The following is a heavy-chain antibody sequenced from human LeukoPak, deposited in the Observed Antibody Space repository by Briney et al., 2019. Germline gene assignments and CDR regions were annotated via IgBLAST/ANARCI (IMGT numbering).Heavy chain of an antibody. CDR1: GFTFSDYY. CDR2: ISSSGSTI. Sequence: GGSLRLSCAASGFTFSDYYMSWIRQAPGEGGEGVSYISSSGSTIYYADSVKGRFTISRDNAKNSLYLQMNSLRAEDTAVYYCAIGQNGACDIWCQGTMVTVSS. D-gene: IGHD1-1*01. V-gene: IGHV3-11*01. CDR3: AIGQNGACDI. J-gene: IGHJ3*02.